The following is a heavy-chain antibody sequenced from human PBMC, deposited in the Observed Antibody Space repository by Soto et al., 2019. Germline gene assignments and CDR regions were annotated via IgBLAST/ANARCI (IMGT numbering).Heavy chain of an antibody. CDR1: GYPFTDLY. D-gene: IGHD3-16*02. J-gene: IGHJ4*02. V-gene: IGHV1-2*02. CDR2: IDPRSGAS. Sequence: ASVKVPCKPSGYPFTDLYIHWGRQAPGLGLKWMGWIDPRSGASRKTQRFQGRFTMTRDASTNTVYMGLASLGADDTAVNFFARMGGNYRYVDYWGQGTLVTVSS. CDR3: ARMGGNYRYVDY.